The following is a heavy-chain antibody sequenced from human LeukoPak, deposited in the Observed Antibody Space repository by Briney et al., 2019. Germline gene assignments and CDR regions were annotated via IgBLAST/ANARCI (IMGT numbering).Heavy chain of an antibody. D-gene: IGHD2-21*02. Sequence: SETPSLTCTVSGGSLSGYFWTWVRQPPGKGREWIGRIYYSGGTNYSPSLTGRVTISADPSKAQFSLRLSSVAAADTAVYYCARWTNCGGDCYWLQHWGQGTLVTVSS. J-gene: IGHJ1*01. CDR2: IYYSGGT. CDR1: GGSLSGYF. CDR3: ARWTNCGGDCYWLQH. V-gene: IGHV4-59*08.